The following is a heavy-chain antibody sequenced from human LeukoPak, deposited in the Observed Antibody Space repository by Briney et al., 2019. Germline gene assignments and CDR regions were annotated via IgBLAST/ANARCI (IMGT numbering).Heavy chain of an antibody. D-gene: IGHD3-10*01. J-gene: IGHJ4*02. CDR2: IRYDGSNK. Sequence: PGGSLRLSCAASGFTFSSYGMHWVRQAPGKGLEWVAFIRYDGSNKYYADSVKGRFTISRDNSKNTLYLQMNSLRAEDTAVYYCAKDAENPTSITMVRGVMIGYFDYWGQGTLVTVSS. CDR1: GFTFSSYG. CDR3: AKDAENPTSITMVRGVMIGYFDY. V-gene: IGHV3-30*02.